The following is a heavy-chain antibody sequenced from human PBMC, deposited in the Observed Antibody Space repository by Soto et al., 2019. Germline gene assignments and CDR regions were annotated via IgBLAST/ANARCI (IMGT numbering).Heavy chain of an antibody. CDR3: ARWDRDDSSGYYRVGYFAY. Sequence: GESLKISCKGSEYSFTNYCIGWVRQMPVKGLEWMGIIYPCNSDTRYSPSFQGQVTISADKSISTAYLQWSSLKASDTAMFYCARWDRDDSSGYYRVGYFAYWGQGTFVTVSS. CDR2: IYPCNSDT. J-gene: IGHJ4*02. CDR1: EYSFTNYC. D-gene: IGHD3-22*01. V-gene: IGHV5-51*01.